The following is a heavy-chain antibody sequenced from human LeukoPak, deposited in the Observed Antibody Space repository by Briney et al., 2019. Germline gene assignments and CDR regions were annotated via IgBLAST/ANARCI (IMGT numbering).Heavy chain of an antibody. J-gene: IGHJ5*02. D-gene: IGHD3-22*01. CDR1: GDSFSYFY. Sequence: SETLSLTCTVSGDSFSYFYWSWIRQPPGKGLEWIGSIYYSGSTYYNPSLKSRVTMSVDTSKNQFSLKLSSVTAADTAVYYCARGTYYYDSSGTRFDPWGQGTLVTVSS. CDR2: IYYSGST. V-gene: IGHV4-59*12. CDR3: ARGTYYYDSSGTRFDP.